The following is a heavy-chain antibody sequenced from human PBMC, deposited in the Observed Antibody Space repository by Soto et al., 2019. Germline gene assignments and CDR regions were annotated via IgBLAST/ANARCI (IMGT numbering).Heavy chain of an antibody. Sequence: EVQLLESGGGLVQPGGSLRLSCAASGLTFSHNAMSWVRQAPGKGLEWVSTISGNGRVTYHTDSVKDRFTISRDNSKNTVYMQMNSLRAEDTAVYYCANRGDDRKFFQQWGQGTLVTVSS. V-gene: IGHV3-23*01. CDR3: ANRGDDRKFFQQ. J-gene: IGHJ1*01. D-gene: IGHD2-21*02. CDR2: ISGNGRVT. CDR1: GLTFSHNA.